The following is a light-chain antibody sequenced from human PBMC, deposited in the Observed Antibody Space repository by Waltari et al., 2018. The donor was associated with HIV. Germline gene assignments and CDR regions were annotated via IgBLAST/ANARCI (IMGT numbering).Light chain of an antibody. Sequence: SYELTQPPSVSVSPGQTASITCSGTELAKQYVYWYRQKAGPAPFVIMSKDKERTPGIPDRFSGSNSGTTATLTISPVQSEDEAQYYCHSADSTGLYWVFGGGTKLTVL. CDR2: KDK. V-gene: IGLV3-25*03. CDR1: ELAKQY. J-gene: IGLJ3*02. CDR3: HSADSTGLYWV.